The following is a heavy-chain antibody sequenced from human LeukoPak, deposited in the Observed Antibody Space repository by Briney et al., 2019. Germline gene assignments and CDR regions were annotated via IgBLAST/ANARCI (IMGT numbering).Heavy chain of an antibody. CDR1: GFTFSSYS. D-gene: IGHD3-16*01. CDR2: ISSSSSTI. V-gene: IGHV3-48*01. J-gene: IGHJ4*02. CDR3: AKHKLGGESYSSSFFDY. Sequence: GGSLRLSCAASGFTFSSYSMNWVRQAPGKGLEWVSYISSSSSTIYYADSVKGRFTISRDNSKNTLYLQMNSLRAEDTAVYYCAKHKLGGESYSSSFFDYWGQGTLVTVSS.